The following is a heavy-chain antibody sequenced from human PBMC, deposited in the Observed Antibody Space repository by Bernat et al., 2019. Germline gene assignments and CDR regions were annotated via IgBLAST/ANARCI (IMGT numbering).Heavy chain of an antibody. CDR2: ISSSGSTI. D-gene: IGHD2-15*01. CDR3: ARDSLGYGSGGSCYSVY. V-gene: IGHV3-48*03. Sequence: EVQLVESGGGLVQPGGSLRLSCAASGFTFSSYEMNWVRQAPGKGLEWVSYISSSGSTIYYAESVKGRFTITGDNAKNSLYLQMNSLRAEDTAVYYCARDSLGYGSGGSCYSVYWGQGTLVTVSS. J-gene: IGHJ4*02. CDR1: GFTFSSYE.